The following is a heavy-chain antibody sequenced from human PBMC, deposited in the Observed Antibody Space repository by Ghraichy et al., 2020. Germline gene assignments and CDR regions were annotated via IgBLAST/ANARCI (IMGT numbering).Heavy chain of an antibody. CDR1: GGSISSDY. CDR3: ARLGYYESSGYPYRDY. V-gene: IGHV4-4*07. J-gene: IGHJ4*02. D-gene: IGHD3-22*01. CDR2: VYTSGST. Sequence: SETLSLTCTVSGGSISSDYWSWIRQPAGKGLEWMGRVYTSGSTNYNPSLKSRVTMSVDTARNQFSLKLSSVTAAATAVYYCARLGYYESSGYPYRDYWGQGTLVTVSS.